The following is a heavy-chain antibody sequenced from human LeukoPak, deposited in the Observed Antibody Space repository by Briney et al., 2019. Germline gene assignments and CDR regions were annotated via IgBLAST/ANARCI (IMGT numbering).Heavy chain of an antibody. D-gene: IGHD3-10*01. Sequence: SETLSLTCTVSGGSISSYYWSWIRQPAGKGLEWIGRIYTSGSTNYNPSLKSRVTMSVDTSKNQFSLKLSSVTAADTAVYYCARESRLWFGDDTKYDYWGQGTLVTVSS. CDR3: ARESRLWFGDDTKYDY. J-gene: IGHJ4*02. CDR2: IYTSGST. V-gene: IGHV4-4*07. CDR1: GGSISSYY.